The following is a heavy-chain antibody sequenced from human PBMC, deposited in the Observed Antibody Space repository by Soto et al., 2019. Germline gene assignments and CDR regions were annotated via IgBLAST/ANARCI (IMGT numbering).Heavy chain of an antibody. Sequence: QVQLVQSGAEVKKPGASVKVSCETSGYTFTSYDIHWVRQATGQGPEWMGWMSPNSGNTVYAQKFQGRITMTRNTSMSTAYMELSSLRPEDTAVYYCARTRFGAVAGTWGQGTLVTVSS. CDR3: ARTRFGAVAGT. CDR1: GYTFTSYD. J-gene: IGHJ5*02. V-gene: IGHV1-8*01. D-gene: IGHD6-19*01. CDR2: MSPNSGNT.